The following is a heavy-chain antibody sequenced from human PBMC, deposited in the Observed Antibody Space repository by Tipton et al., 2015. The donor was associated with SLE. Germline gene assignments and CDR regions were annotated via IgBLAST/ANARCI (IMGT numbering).Heavy chain of an antibody. J-gene: IGHJ2*01. CDR3: ARGASPNWGSYWYFDL. CDR2: INHSGST. CDR1: GGSISSSNW. Sequence: TLSLTCAVSGGSISSSNWWSWVRQPPGKGLEWIGEINHSGSTNYNPSLKSRVTISVDTSKNQFSLKLSSVTAADTAMYYCARGASPNWGSYWYFDLWGRGTLVTASS. V-gene: IGHV4-4*02. D-gene: IGHD7-27*01.